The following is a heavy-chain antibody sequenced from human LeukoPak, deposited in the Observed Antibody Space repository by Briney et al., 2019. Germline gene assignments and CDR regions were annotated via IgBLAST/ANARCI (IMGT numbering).Heavy chain of an antibody. CDR3: AREYDFWSGYPLDY. D-gene: IGHD3-3*01. J-gene: IGHJ4*02. Sequence: GGSMRLSCAASGFTFSSYWMSWVRQAPGKGLEWVANIKQDGSEKYYVDSVKGRFTISRDNAKNSLYLQMNSLRAEETAVYYCAREYDFWSGYPLDYWGQGTLVTVSS. CDR1: GFTFSSYW. CDR2: IKQDGSEK. V-gene: IGHV3-7*01.